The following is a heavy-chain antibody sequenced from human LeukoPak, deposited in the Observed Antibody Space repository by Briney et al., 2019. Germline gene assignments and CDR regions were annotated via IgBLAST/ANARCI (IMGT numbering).Heavy chain of an antibody. Sequence: GGSLRLSCTASGFTFGTFWMTWVRQASGKGLEWVANIKEDGSEKYYVDSVKGRFTISRDNARKSLSLQMNSLRAEDTAVYYCARDVDTNYWGQGTLVTVSS. CDR3: ARDVDTNY. V-gene: IGHV3-7*03. CDR1: GFTFGTFW. J-gene: IGHJ4*02. CDR2: IKEDGSEK. D-gene: IGHD5-18*01.